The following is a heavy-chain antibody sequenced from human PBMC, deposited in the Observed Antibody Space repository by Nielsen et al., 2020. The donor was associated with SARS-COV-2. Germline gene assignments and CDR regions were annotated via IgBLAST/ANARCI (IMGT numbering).Heavy chain of an antibody. CDR2: IDRDGSEK. V-gene: IGHV3-7*03. Sequence: GESLKISCVGSGFSFSNYWMNWVRQAPGKGLEWVANIDRDGSEKYYVDSLKGRFTISRDNAKNSLYLQMNSLRAEDTAVYYCARVGGYGLLWFGELLSWGQGTLVTVSS. J-gene: IGHJ5*02. D-gene: IGHD3-10*01. CDR1: GFSFSNYW. CDR3: ARVGGYGLLWFGELLS.